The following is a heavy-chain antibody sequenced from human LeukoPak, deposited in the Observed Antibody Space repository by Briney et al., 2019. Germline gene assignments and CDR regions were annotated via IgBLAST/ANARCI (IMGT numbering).Heavy chain of an antibody. CDR3: ASKRSPRLAGRV. CDR2: ISSSSYI. J-gene: IGHJ6*04. Sequence: GGSLRLSCAASGFTFSSYSMNWVRQAPGKGLEWVSSISSSSYIYYADSVKGRFTISRDNAKNSLYLQMNSLRAEDTAVYYCASKRSPRLAGRVWGKGTTVTVSS. CDR1: GFTFSSYS. V-gene: IGHV3-21*01. D-gene: IGHD3-9*01.